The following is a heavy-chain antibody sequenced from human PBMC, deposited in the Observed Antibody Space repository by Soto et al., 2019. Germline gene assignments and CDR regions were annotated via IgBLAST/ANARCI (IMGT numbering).Heavy chain of an antibody. CDR3: AKDPKYSNYAYNWFDP. J-gene: IGHJ5*02. CDR2: ISGSGGST. V-gene: IGHV3-23*01. D-gene: IGHD4-4*01. Sequence: PGGSLRLSCAASGFTFSSYAMSWVRQAPGKGLEWVSAISGSGGSTYYADSVKGRFTISRDNSKNTLYLQMNSLRAEDTAVYYCAKDPKYSNYAYNWFDPWGQGTLVTVSS. CDR1: GFTFSSYA.